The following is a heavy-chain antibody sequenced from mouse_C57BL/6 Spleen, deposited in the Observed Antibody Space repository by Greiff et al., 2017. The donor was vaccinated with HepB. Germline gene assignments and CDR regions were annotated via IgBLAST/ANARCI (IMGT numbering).Heavy chain of an antibody. CDR2: ISYDGSN. V-gene: IGHV3-6*01. J-gene: IGHJ4*01. CDR3: ARDGNYGAMDY. D-gene: IGHD2-1*01. Sequence: EVKLQESGPGLVKPSQSLSLTCSVTGYSITSGYYWNWIRQFPGNKLEWMGYISYDGSNNYNPSLKNRIPITRDTSKNQFFLKLNSVTTEDTATYYCARDGNYGAMDYWGQGTSVTVSS. CDR1: GYSITSGYY.